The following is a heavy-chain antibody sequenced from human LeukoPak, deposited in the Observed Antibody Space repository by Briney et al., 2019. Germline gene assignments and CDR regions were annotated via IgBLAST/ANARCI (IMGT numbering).Heavy chain of an antibody. CDR1: GFTVSSNY. CDR3: ARDNDVYSGYEDY. CDR2: IYSGGTT. V-gene: IGHV3-53*04. Sequence: PRGCPRPSCAAPGFTVSSNYMSWVRQGPGKGLGWVSVIYSGGTTYYADSVKGRFTVYRHNSKNTLYLQMDSLKPEDTAVYYCARDNDVYSGYEDYWGQGTLVTVSS. D-gene: IGHD5-12*01. J-gene: IGHJ4*02.